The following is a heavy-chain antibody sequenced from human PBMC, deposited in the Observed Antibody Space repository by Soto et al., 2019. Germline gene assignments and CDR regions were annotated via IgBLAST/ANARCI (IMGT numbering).Heavy chain of an antibody. D-gene: IGHD4-17*01. CDR1: GFTFTTFG. J-gene: IGHJ6*02. CDR3: AKDLPAYGDYNYNYNSMDV. Sequence: QVQLVESGGGVVQPGGSLRLSCTASGFTFTTFGIHWVRQAPGKGLEWVALISYDGHNKYYSDSVKGRFTISRDNYKNTLSLQMNSLRAEDTALYYCAKDLPAYGDYNYNYNSMDVWGQGTMVSVSS. CDR2: ISYDGHNK. V-gene: IGHV3-30*18.